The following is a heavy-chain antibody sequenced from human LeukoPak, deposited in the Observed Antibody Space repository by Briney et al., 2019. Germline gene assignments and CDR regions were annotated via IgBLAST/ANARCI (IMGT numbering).Heavy chain of an antibody. V-gene: IGHV1-58*02. CDR2: IVVGSGNT. J-gene: IGHJ6*03. CDR1: GFTFTSSA. CDR3: AAGQYSGYPGYYYYYMDV. D-gene: IGHD5-12*01. Sequence: VASVKVSCKASGFTFTSSAMQWVRQARGQRLEWIGWIVVGSGNTNYAQKFQERVTITRDMSTGTAYMELSSLRSEDTAVYYCAAGQYSGYPGYYYYYMDVWGKGTTVTVSS.